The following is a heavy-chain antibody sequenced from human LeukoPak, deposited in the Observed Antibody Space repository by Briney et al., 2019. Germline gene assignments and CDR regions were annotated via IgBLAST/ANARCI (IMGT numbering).Heavy chain of an antibody. CDR2: INHSGST. CDR3: VRGLLQLDY. V-gene: IGHV4-34*01. CDR1: GGSFSGYY. J-gene: IGHJ4*02. D-gene: IGHD5-24*01. Sequence: SETLSLTCAVYGGSFSGYYWSWVRQPPGKGLEWIGEINHSGSTNYNPSLTSGGTISVETSKKQSSLRQSAVTAADTAVYYCVRGLLQLDYRGQGTL.